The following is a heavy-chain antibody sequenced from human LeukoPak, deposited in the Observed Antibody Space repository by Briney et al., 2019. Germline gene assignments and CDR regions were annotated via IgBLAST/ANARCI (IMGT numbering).Heavy chain of an antibody. CDR1: GGSFSGYY. CDR3: ARAYFSSWYMNWFDP. Sequence: SETLSLTCAVYGGSFSGYYWSWIRQPPGKGLEWVGEINHSGSTNYNPSLKSRVTISVDTSKNQFSLKLSSVTAADTAVYYCARAYFSSWYMNWFDPWGQGTLVTVSS. V-gene: IGHV4-34*01. D-gene: IGHD6-13*01. CDR2: INHSGST. J-gene: IGHJ5*02.